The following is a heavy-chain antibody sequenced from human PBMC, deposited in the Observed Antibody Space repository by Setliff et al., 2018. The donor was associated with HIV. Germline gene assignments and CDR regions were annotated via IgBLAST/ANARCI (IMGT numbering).Heavy chain of an antibody. CDR3: ARVAYDFSTIYYYENWFDP. CDR1: GGSIRTEDVY. Sequence: SETLSLTCTVSGGSIRTEDVYWSWIRQAPGKGLEWIGHIYYSGTIYYNPSLKSRLIISVDMSKNQFSLNLNSVTAADTAVYFCARVAYDFSTIYYYENWFDPWGQGILVTV. CDR2: IYYSGTI. D-gene: IGHD3-22*01. J-gene: IGHJ5*02. V-gene: IGHV4-30-4*01.